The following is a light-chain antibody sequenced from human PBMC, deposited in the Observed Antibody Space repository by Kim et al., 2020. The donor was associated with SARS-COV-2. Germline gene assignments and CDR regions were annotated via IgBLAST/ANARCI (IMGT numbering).Light chain of an antibody. CDR1: QTVNGNY. V-gene: IGKV3-20*01. CDR2: GPS. Sequence: YQGASDHQSGRASQTVNGNYYDWYQQKPAQAPRLLIYGPSTRAAGLPDRFSGRGSGTAFTLTISRLGPEDFAMYYCQQYGSSPWTFGQGTKVDLK. J-gene: IGKJ1*01. CDR3: QQYGSSPWT.